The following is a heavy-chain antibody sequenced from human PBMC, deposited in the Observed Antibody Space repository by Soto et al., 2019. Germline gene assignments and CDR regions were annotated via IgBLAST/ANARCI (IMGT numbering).Heavy chain of an antibody. CDR3: ARHDRAIGYTIFEPAGYYFDY. CDR2: IYYSGST. V-gene: IGHV4-39*01. Sequence: SETLSLTCTVSGGSISSSSYYWGWIRQPPGKGLEWIGSIYYSGSTYYNPSLKSRVTISVDTSKNQFSLKLSSVTAADTAVYYCARHDRAIGYTIFEPAGYYFDYWGQGTLVTVSS. D-gene: IGHD3-3*01. CDR1: GGSISSSSYY. J-gene: IGHJ4*02.